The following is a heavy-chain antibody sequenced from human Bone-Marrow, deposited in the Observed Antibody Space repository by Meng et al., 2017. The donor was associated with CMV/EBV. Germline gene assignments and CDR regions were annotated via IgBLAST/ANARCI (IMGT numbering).Heavy chain of an antibody. V-gene: IGHV1-2*02. CDR3: ARWLEDIGDL. CDR1: GYSFSDYQ. CDR2: INPKSGGT. Sequence: ASVKVSCKASGYSFSDYQVHWVRQAPGQGLEWMGWINPKSGGTYYAQKFQGRVTMTRDTSSGTVYLDLRRLRSDDTAVYYCARWLEDIGDLWGQGTLVTVSS. D-gene: IGHD2-15*01. J-gene: IGHJ4*02.